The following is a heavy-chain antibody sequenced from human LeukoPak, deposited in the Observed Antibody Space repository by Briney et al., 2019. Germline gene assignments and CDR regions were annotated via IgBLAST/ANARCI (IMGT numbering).Heavy chain of an antibody. CDR3: ATGYGDFRVEGRYFYS. CDR1: DGSITNYD. Sequence: LETLSLTCTVSDGSITNYDWSWVRQPPGKGLEFIGHVHYSGTTNYNPSLRSRVTISIDTSKKHFFLKLKSVTAADTAVYYCATGYGDFRVEGRYFYSWGQGTLVTVSS. D-gene: IGHD4-17*01. CDR2: VHYSGTT. V-gene: IGHV4-59*01. J-gene: IGHJ4*02.